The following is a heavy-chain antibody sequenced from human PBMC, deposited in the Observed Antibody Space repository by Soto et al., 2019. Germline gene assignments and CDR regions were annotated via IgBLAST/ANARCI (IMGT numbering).Heavy chain of an antibody. CDR1: GDSITSGGYY. CDR2: IYHSGGA. D-gene: IGHD3-10*01. J-gene: IGHJ6*02. CDR3: ARDYYGAGSQSYFYGMEV. Sequence: SETLSLTCTVSGDSITSGGYYWSWLRQPPGKGLEWIGYIYHSGGASYNPSLRGRAVISIDTSKNQFSLRLNAVTAAETATYFCARDYYGAGSQSYFYGMEVWGQGTTITVS. V-gene: IGHV4-31*03.